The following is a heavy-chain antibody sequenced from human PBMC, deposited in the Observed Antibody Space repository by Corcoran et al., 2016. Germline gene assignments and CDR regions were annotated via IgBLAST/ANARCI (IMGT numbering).Heavy chain of an antibody. Sequence: QVQLVQSGAEVKKPGASVKVSCKASGYTFTSYAMHWVRQAPGQRLEWMGWINAGNGNTKYSQKFQGRVTITRDTSASTAYMELSSLRSEDTAVYYCARDQRGSYYAVNYFDYWGQGTLVTVSS. CDR2: INAGNGNT. CDR3: ARDQRGSYYAVNYFDY. J-gene: IGHJ4*02. V-gene: IGHV1-3*01. CDR1: GYTFTSYA. D-gene: IGHD1-26*01.